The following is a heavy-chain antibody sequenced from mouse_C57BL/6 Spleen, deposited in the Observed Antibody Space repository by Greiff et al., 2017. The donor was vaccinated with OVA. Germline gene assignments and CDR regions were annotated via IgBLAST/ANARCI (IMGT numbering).Heavy chain of an antibody. J-gene: IGHJ3*01. CDR2: IRSKSNNYAT. CDR3: APGSSQFAY. CDR1: GFSFNTYA. Sequence: EVHLVESGGGLVQPKGSLKLSCAASGFSFNTYAMNWVRQAPGKGLEWVARIRSKSNNYATYYSDSVKDRFTISRDDSESRLYLQMNNLKTEDTAMYYCAPGSSQFAYWGQGTLVTVSA. V-gene: IGHV10-1*01. D-gene: IGHD1-1*01.